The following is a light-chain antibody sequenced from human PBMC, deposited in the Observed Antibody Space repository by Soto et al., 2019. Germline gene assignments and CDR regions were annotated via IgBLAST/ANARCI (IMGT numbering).Light chain of an antibody. CDR2: ATS. Sequence: DIQMTQSPSSLSASVGDRVTITCRASHGIGNDLGWYQQKPGKAPKRLIYATSSLQSWVPSRFSGSGSGTEFTLTINSLQPEDFATYYCLQNNTYPRTFSQGTKVDIK. CDR1: HGIGND. V-gene: IGKV1-17*01. CDR3: LQNNTYPRT. J-gene: IGKJ1*01.